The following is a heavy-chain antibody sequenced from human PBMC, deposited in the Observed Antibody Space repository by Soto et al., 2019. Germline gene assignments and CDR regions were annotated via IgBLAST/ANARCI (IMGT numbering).Heavy chain of an antibody. Sequence: QVHLVQSGAEVKRPGSSVKVSCEASGGSFSSDAITWVRQVPGQGLEWMGGIIPTFGAANYGRQFQVRVTISADESTRTVYMELSSLRFDDTAVYYCARGFSGYYSSLDYWGQGTLVTVSS. V-gene: IGHV1-69*01. D-gene: IGHD5-12*01. J-gene: IGHJ4*02. CDR3: ARGFSGYYSSLDY. CDR1: GGSFSSDA. CDR2: IIPTFGAA.